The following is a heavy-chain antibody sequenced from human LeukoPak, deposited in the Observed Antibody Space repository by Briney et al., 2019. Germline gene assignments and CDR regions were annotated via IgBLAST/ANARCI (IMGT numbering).Heavy chain of an antibody. D-gene: IGHD3-22*01. CDR2: ISSSGSTI. CDR1: GFTLSSYA. Sequence: GGSLRLSCAASGFTLSSYAMSWVRQAPGKGLEWVSYISSSGSTIYYADSVKGRFTISRDNAKNSLYLQMNSLRAEDTAVYYCARVRYYDSSGYLYYFDYWGQGTLVTVSS. V-gene: IGHV3-48*04. CDR3: ARVRYYDSSGYLYYFDY. J-gene: IGHJ4*02.